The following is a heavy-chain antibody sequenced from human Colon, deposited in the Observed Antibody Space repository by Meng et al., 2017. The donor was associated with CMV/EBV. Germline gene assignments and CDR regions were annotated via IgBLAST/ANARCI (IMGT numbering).Heavy chain of an antibody. CDR3: ARGHYYYYYGMDV. V-gene: IGHV1-46*01. Sequence: ASVKVSCKATGDTFSSYYIHWVRQAPGQGLEWMGINNPSDDATNYARDFQGRVTMTTDTSTSTAYMELRSLRSDDTAVYYCARGHYYYYYGMDVWGQGTTVTVSS. CDR2: NNPSDDAT. CDR1: GDTFSSYY. J-gene: IGHJ6*02.